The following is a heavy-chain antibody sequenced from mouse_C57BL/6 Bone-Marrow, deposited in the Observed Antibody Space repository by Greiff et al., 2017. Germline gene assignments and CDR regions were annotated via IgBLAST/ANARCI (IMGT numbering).Heavy chain of an antibody. CDR3: ARYYYGSSWYFDV. CDR2: IYPRDGST. J-gene: IGHJ1*03. D-gene: IGHD1-1*01. CDR1: GYTFTSYD. Sequence: QVQLQQSGPELVKPGASVKLSCKASGYTFTSYDINWVKQRPGQGLEWIGWIYPRDGSTKYNEKFNGKATLTVDTSSSTAYMELHSLTSEDSAVYFCARYYYGSSWYFDVWGTGTTVTVSS. V-gene: IGHV1-85*01.